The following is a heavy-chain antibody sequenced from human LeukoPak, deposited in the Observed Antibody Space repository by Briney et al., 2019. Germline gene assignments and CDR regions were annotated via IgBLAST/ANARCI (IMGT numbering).Heavy chain of an antibody. Sequence: GASVKVSCKASGYTFTGYYTHWVRQAPGQGLEWMGWINPNSGGTNYAQKFQGRVTMTRDTSISTAYMELSRLRSDDTAVYYCARPLTGTTVWFDPWGQGTLVTVSS. CDR2: INPNSGGT. V-gene: IGHV1-2*02. CDR3: ARPLTGTTVWFDP. J-gene: IGHJ5*02. CDR1: GYTFTGYY. D-gene: IGHD1-20*01.